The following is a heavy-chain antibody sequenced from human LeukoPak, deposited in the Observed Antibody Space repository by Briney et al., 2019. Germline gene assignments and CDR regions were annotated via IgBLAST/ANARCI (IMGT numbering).Heavy chain of an antibody. CDR1: GYTFSHYY. CDR3: ARVSDGIAAATY. J-gene: IGHJ4*02. D-gene: IGHD6-25*01. V-gene: IGHV4-34*01. CDR2: INHSGST. Sequence: LSLFCVASGYTFSHYYRSWIRQPPGKGLEWIGEINHSGSTNYNPSLKSRVTISVDTSKNQFSLKLSSVTAADTAVYYCARVSDGIAAATYWGQGTLVTVSS.